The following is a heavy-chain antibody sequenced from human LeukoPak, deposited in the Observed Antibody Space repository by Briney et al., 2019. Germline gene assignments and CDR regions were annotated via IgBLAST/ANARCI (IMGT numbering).Heavy chain of an antibody. CDR3: TRDPRGSYGPDAFDI. CDR1: GFTFGDYA. J-gene: IGHJ3*02. V-gene: IGHV3-49*04. CDR2: IRSKAYGGTT. D-gene: IGHD1-26*01. Sequence: GGSLRLSCTASGFTFGDYAMSWVRQAPGKVLEWVGFIRSKAYGGTTEYAASVKGRFTISRDDSKSIAYLRMNSLKTEDTAVYYCTRDPRGSYGPDAFDIWGQGTMVTVSS.